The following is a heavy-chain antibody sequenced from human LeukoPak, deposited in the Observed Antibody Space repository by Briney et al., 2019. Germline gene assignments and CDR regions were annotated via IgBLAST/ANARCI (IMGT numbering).Heavy chain of an antibody. CDR3: AKAVVVTAMPSYFDY. V-gene: IGHV3-9*01. J-gene: IGHJ4*02. Sequence: PGGSLRLSCAASGFTFDDYAMPWVRQAPGKGLEWVSGISWNSGSIDYADSVKGRFTISRENAKNSLYLQMNSLRAEDTALYYCAKAVVVTAMPSYFDYWGQGTLVTVSS. CDR2: ISWNSGSI. CDR1: GFTFDDYA. D-gene: IGHD2-21*02.